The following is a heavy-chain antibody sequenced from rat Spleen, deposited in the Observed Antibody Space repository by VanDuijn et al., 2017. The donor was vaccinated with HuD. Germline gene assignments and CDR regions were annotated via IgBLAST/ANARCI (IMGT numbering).Heavy chain of an antibody. CDR3: ATTPGRPFAY. Sequence: EVQLVESGGGLVQPGRSMKLSCAALGFTFSNYYMAWVRQAPTKGLEWVASISPSGGSTYYRDSVKGRFTISRDNAKSTLYLQMDSLRSEDTATYYCATTPGRPFAYWGQGALVTVSS. CDR2: ISPSGGST. D-gene: IGHD5-1*01. J-gene: IGHJ3*01. CDR1: GFTFSNYY. V-gene: IGHV5-25*01.